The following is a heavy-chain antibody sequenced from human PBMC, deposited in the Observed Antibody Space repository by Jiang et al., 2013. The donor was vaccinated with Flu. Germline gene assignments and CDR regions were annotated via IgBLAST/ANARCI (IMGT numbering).Heavy chain of an antibody. V-gene: IGHV3-48*03. CDR1: GFTFSSYE. J-gene: IGHJ4*02. CDR3: AREADYYGPTGFDY. Sequence: GLVQPGGSLRLSCAASGFTFSSYEMNWVRQAPGKGLEWVSYISSSGSTIYYADSVKGRFTISRDNAKNSLYLQMNSLRAEDTAVYYCAREADYYGPTGFDYWGQGTLVTVSS. D-gene: IGHD3-22*01. CDR2: ISSSGSTI.